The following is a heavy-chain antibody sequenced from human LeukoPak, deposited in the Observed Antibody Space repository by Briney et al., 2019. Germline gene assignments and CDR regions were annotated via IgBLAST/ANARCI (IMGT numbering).Heavy chain of an antibody. CDR3: ARVGPSYYDSSGYYSDAFDI. V-gene: IGHV6-1*01. CDR1: GDSVSSNSAA. Sequence: SQTLSLTCAISGDSVSSNSAAWNWIRQSPSRGLEWLGRTYYRSKWYNDYAVSVKSRITINPDTSKNQFSLQLNSVTPEDTAVYYCARVGPSYYDSSGYYSDAFDIWGQGTMVTVSS. CDR2: TYYRSKWYN. D-gene: IGHD3-22*01. J-gene: IGHJ3*02.